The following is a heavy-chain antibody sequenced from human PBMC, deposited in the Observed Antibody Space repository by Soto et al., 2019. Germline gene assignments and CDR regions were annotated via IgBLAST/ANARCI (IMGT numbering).Heavy chain of an antibody. Sequence: PGGSLRLSCTASGFTFGVYAMSWFRQAPGKGLEWVGFIRSKAYGGTTEYAASVKGRFTISRDDSKSIAYLQMNSLKTEDTAVYYCTGTQSPEKRFLEWLSQVPNAFDIWGQGTMVTVSS. J-gene: IGHJ3*02. CDR2: IRSKAYGGTT. V-gene: IGHV3-49*03. CDR3: TGTQSPEKRFLEWLSQVPNAFDI. D-gene: IGHD3-3*01. CDR1: GFTFGVYA.